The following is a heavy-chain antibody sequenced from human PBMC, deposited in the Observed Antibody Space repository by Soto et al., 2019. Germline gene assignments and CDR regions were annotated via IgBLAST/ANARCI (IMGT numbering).Heavy chain of an antibody. D-gene: IGHD6-13*01. Sequence: GGALRVSGAASVFSFSDYAMSWVRQAPGKGLEWVSVISESGGSTHYADSVRGRFTVSRDNSKNSLSLRMNSLRDEDTAVYFCAKRSPYSSGWYSPIFDYWGQGALVTVSS. CDR2: ISESGGST. V-gene: IGHV3-23*01. CDR1: VFSFSDYA. CDR3: AKRSPYSSGWYSPIFDY. J-gene: IGHJ4*02.